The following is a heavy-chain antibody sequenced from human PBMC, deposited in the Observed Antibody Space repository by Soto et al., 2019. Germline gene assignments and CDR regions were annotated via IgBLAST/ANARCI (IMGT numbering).Heavy chain of an antibody. CDR1: GFTFSSYA. CDR2: ISYDGSNK. D-gene: IGHD2-2*01. Sequence: QVQLVESGGGVVQPGRSLRLSCAASGFTFSSYAMHWVRQAPGKGLEWVAVISYDGSNKYYADSVKGRFTISRDNSKNTLYLQMNSLRAEDTAVYYCARDGGGYCSSTSCYAGIRYFDLWGRGTLVTVSS. V-gene: IGHV3-30-3*01. CDR3: ARDGGGYCSSTSCYAGIRYFDL. J-gene: IGHJ2*01.